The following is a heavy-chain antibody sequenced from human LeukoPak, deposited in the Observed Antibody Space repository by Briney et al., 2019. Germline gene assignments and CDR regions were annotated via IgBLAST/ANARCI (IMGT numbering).Heavy chain of an antibody. CDR3: AGIAVAGTEAFDI. Sequence: SSETLSLTCTVSGGSISSSSYYWGWIRQPPGKGLEWIGSIYYSGSTYYNPSLKSRVTISLDTSKNQFSLKLISVTAADTAVYYCAGIAVAGTEAFDIWGQGTMVTVSS. CDR2: IYYSGST. D-gene: IGHD6-19*01. V-gene: IGHV4-39*07. J-gene: IGHJ3*02. CDR1: GGSISSSSYY.